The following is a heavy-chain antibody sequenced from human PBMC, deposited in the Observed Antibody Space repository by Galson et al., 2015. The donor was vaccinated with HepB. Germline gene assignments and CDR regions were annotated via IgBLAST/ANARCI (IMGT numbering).Heavy chain of an antibody. Sequence: SVKVSCKASGYTFTSYAMHWVRQAPGHRLEWMGWINAGNGNTKYSQKFQGRVTITRDTSASTAYMELSSLRSEDTAVYYCARGVGYTGSNWFDPWGQGTLVTVSS. D-gene: IGHD6-13*01. V-gene: IGHV1-3*01. CDR1: GYTFTSYA. CDR2: INAGNGNT. J-gene: IGHJ5*02. CDR3: ARGVGYTGSNWFDP.